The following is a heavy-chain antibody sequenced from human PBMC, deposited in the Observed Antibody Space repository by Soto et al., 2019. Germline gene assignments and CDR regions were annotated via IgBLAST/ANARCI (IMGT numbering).Heavy chain of an antibody. Sequence: SETLSLTCTVSGGSISSSSYYWGWIRQPPGKGLEWIGSIYYSGSTYYNPSLKSRVTISVDTSKNQFSLKLSSVTTADTAVYYCASLCSSTSCYYYYYGMDVWGQGTTVTVSS. D-gene: IGHD2-2*01. V-gene: IGHV4-39*01. CDR3: ASLCSSTSCYYYYYGMDV. CDR1: GGSISSSSYY. CDR2: IYYSGST. J-gene: IGHJ6*02.